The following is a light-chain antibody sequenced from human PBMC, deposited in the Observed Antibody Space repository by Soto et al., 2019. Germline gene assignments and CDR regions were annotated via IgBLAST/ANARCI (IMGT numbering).Light chain of an antibody. CDR2: SSN. CDR3: AAWDDSLKGVV. CDR1: SSNIGSNS. J-gene: IGLJ2*01. V-gene: IGLV1-44*01. Sequence: QSVLTQPPSASGTPGQRVTISCSGSSSNIGSNSVNWYQQLPGTAPKLLMYSSNQLPSGVPDRFSGSKSGTSAYLAIRGLQTEDEADYYCAAWDDSLKGVVFGGGTKVTVL.